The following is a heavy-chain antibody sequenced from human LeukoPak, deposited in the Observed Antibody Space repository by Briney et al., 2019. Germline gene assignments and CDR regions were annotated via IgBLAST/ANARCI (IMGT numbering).Heavy chain of an antibody. J-gene: IGHJ5*02. V-gene: IGHV3-74*03. CDR1: GFTFSSHW. Sequence: GGSLRLSCAASGFTFSSHWMHWVRQAPGKGLVWVSRISPDGSTTKNADSVKGRFTISRDNARRTLFLQLNSLRAEDTAVYYCAREINKWFDPWGQGTLVTVSS. CDR3: AREINKWFDP. CDR2: ISPDGSTT.